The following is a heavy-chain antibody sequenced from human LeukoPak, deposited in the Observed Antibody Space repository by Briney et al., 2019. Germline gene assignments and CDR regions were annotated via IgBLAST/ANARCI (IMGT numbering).Heavy chain of an antibody. CDR1: GYSISNGYY. V-gene: IGHV4-38-2*02. J-gene: IGHJ4*02. D-gene: IGHD7-27*01. Sequence: SETLSLTCTVSGYSISNGYYWGWIRQPPGKGLEWIGSIYHSGSTYYNPSLKSRVTISVDTSKNQFSLNLNSVTAADTAVYYCARASRTGLGIGSFDYWGQGTLVTVSS. CDR2: IYHSGST. CDR3: ARASRTGLGIGSFDY.